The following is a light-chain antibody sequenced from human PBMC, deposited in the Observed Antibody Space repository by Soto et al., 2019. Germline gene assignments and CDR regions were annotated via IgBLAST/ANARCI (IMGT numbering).Light chain of an antibody. CDR3: HQYGTALLT. V-gene: IGKV3-20*01. Sequence: IVLTQSPGTLSLSPGERATLSCRASQSVSSSYLAWYQQKPCQAPRLLIYGASSRATGIPYRFSGSGSGTDFTLTISRLEPEDFSVYYCHQYGTALLTFGPGTKVDIK. CDR1: QSVSSSY. J-gene: IGKJ3*01. CDR2: GAS.